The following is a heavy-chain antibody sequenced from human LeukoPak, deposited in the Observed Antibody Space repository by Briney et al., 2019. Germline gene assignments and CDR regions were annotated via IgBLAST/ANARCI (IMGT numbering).Heavy chain of an antibody. Sequence: SETLSLTCTVSGGSISSGGYYWSRIRQHPGKGLEWIGYIYYSGSTYYNPSLKSRVTISVDTSKNQFSLKLSSVTAADTAVYHCARVSGDYGGYWGQGTLVTVSS. CDR1: GGSISSGGYY. V-gene: IGHV4-31*03. CDR3: ARVSGDYGGY. D-gene: IGHD4-17*01. J-gene: IGHJ4*02. CDR2: IYYSGST.